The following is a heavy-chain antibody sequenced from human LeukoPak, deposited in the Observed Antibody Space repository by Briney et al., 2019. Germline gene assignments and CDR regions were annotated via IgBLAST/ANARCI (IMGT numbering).Heavy chain of an antibody. CDR1: GGSISSSSYY. D-gene: IGHD5-18*01. J-gene: IGHJ6*03. V-gene: IGHV4-39*07. CDR3: ARVSFVRYSYGSSYYYYMDV. CDR2: IYYSGST. Sequence: PSETLSLTCTVSGGSISSSSYYWGWIRQPPGKGLEWIGSIYYSGSTYYNPSLKSRVTISVDTSKNQFSLKLSSVTAADTAVYYCARVSFVRYSYGSSYYYYMDVWGKGTTVTVSS.